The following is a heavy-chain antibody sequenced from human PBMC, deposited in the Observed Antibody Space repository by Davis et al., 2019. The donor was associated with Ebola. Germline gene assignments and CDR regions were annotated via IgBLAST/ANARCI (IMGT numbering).Heavy chain of an antibody. CDR3: ARTDSSSWYLDY. CDR2: IYPGDSDT. J-gene: IGHJ4*02. V-gene: IGHV5-51*01. CDR1: GYSFTSYW. Sequence: PGGSLRLSCKGSGYSFTSYWIGWVRQMPGKGLEWMGIIYPGDSDTRYSPSFQGQVTISADKSISTAYLQWSSLKASDTAMYYCARTDSSSWYLDYWGQGTLVTVSS. D-gene: IGHD6-13*01.